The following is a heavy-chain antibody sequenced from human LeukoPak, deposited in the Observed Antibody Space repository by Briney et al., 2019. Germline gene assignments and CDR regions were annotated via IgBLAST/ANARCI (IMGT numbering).Heavy chain of an antibody. V-gene: IGHV1-69*13. J-gene: IGHJ5*02. D-gene: IGHD3-3*01. CDR1: GGTFSSYA. CDR2: IIPIFGTA. Sequence: SVKVSCKASGGTFSSYAISWVRQAPGQGLEWMGGIIPIFGTANYAQKFQGRVTITADESTSTAYMELSSLRSEDTAVYYCASGDYDFWSGRNWFDPWGQGTLVTVSS. CDR3: ASGDYDFWSGRNWFDP.